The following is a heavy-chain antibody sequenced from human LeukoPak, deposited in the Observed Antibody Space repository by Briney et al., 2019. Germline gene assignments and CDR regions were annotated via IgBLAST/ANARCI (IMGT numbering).Heavy chain of an antibody. CDR1: GFTFSNYA. V-gene: IGHV3-23*01. Sequence: GGSLRPSCGASGFTFSNYAMNWVRQAPGKGLEWVSRISASAGSAVYGGSVKGRFTISRVNAGNTLYLQMNSLRADDTAIYYCAKDQRSGEYDYGWGPFDIWGQGTMVTVSS. CDR2: ISASAGSA. CDR3: AKDQRSGEYDYGWGPFDI. J-gene: IGHJ3*02. D-gene: IGHD3-10*01.